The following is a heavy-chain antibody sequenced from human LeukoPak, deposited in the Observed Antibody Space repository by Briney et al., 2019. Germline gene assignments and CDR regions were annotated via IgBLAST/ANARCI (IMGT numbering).Heavy chain of an antibody. D-gene: IGHD3-10*01. V-gene: IGHV6-1*01. Sequence: SQTLSLTCAISGDSVSSNSATWNWIRQSPSRGLEWLGRTYYRSKWYNDYAVSVRSRITINPDTSKNQFSLQLNSVTPEDTAVYYCTRGYYYNSGSSAYYHGLDVWGQGTTVTVSS. CDR2: TYYRSKWYN. J-gene: IGHJ6*02. CDR3: TRGYYYNSGSSAYYHGLDV. CDR1: GDSVSSNSAT.